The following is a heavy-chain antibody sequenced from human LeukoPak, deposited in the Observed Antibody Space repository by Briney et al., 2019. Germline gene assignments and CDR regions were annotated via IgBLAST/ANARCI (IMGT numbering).Heavy chain of an antibody. CDR3: AKHVFGMVQGVIMEGFDY. Sequence: PGGSLRLSCAASGFTFSSYAMSWVRQAPGKGLEWVSAISGSGGSTYYADSVKGRFTISRDNSKNTLYLQMNSLRAEDTAVYYCAKHVFGMVQGVIMEGFDYWGQGTLVTVSS. D-gene: IGHD3-10*01. J-gene: IGHJ4*02. CDR1: GFTFSSYA. CDR2: ISGSGGST. V-gene: IGHV3-23*01.